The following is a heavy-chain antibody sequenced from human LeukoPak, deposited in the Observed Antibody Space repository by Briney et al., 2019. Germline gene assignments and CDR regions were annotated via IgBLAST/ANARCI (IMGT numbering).Heavy chain of an antibody. CDR2: INHSGST. V-gene: IGHV4-34*01. D-gene: IGHD6-6*01. CDR1: GGSFSGYY. CDR3: ARSGYSSSSRWFDP. Sequence: SETLSLTCAVYGGSFSGYYWSWVRQPPGKGLEWIGEINHSGSTNYNPSLKSRVTISVDTSKNQFSLKLSSVTAADTAVYYCARSGYSSSSRWFDPWGQGTLVTVSS. J-gene: IGHJ5*02.